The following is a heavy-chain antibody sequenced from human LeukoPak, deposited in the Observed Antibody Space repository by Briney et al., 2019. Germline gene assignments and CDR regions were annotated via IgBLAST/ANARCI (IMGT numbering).Heavy chain of an antibody. V-gene: IGHV3-7*04. CDR3: ARVTTVTTSDFDY. CDR2: IKQDGSEK. J-gene: IGHJ4*02. CDR1: GFTFSSYW. D-gene: IGHD4-17*01. Sequence: GGSLRLSCVASGFTFSSYWMSWVRQAPGKGLEWVANIKQDGSEKYYVDSVKGRFTISRDNAKNSLYLQMNSLRAEDTAVYYCARVTTVTTSDFDYWGQGTLVTVSS.